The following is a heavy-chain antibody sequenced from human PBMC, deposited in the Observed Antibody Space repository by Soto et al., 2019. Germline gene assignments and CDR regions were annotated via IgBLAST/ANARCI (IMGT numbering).Heavy chain of an antibody. J-gene: IGHJ6*02. CDR1: VFIFIAYA. CDR3: AKVIGGSESYWGGSHYYYALDV. D-gene: IGHD3-10*01. Sequence: GWSLRLSCASSVFIFIAYAMYWVRQAPGKGLAWVSVISGSDGTTFYADSVRGRVTSSRDNSRYMVYLQMISLRAEDTAVYYCAKVIGGSESYWGGSHYYYALDVWGQGTTVTVSS. V-gene: IGHV3-23*01. CDR2: ISGSDGTT.